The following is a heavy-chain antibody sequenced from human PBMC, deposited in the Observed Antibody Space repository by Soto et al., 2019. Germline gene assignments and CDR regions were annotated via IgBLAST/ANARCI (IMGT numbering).Heavy chain of an antibody. Sequence: QVQLLQSGAEVKKPGSSVKVSCKASGGTFSSYAISWVRQAPGQGLEWMGGIIPIYGTANYAQKFQGRITTTDDAYTRTAQMEMSRLRSEATAVYYWTREGGRHSYGSWGQGTLVTVSS. J-gene: IGHJ5*02. D-gene: IGHD5-18*01. CDR2: IIPIYGTA. CDR1: GGTFSSYA. V-gene: IGHV1-69*12. CDR3: TREGGRHSYGS.